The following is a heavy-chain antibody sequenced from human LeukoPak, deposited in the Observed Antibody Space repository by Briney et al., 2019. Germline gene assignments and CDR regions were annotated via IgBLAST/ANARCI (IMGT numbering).Heavy chain of an antibody. CDR1: GFTFNTYA. J-gene: IGHJ4*02. V-gene: IGHV3-23*01. CDR3: AKTTVGYSSGRYPGWPADC. D-gene: IGHD6-19*01. Sequence: PGGSLRLSCAASGFTFNTYAIYWVRQAPGKGLEWVSGICGSDGCTYYADSVKGRFTISRDNSKNTVYLQMNSLTADDTDVYYCAKTTVGYSSGRYPGWPADCWGQGTLVTVSP. CDR2: ICGSDGCT.